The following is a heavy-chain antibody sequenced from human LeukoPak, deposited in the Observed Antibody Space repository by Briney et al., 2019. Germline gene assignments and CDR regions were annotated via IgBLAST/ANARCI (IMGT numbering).Heavy chain of an antibody. CDR2: IYHSGST. CDR1: GGSINSGGYY. J-gene: IGHJ4*02. CDR3: AGGSSGYYPPFDY. Sequence: SQTLSLTCTFSGGSINSGGYYWNWIRQPPGKGLEWIGYIYHSGSTYYNPSLKSRVTISVDTSKNQFSLKLSSVTAADTAVYYCAGGSSGYYPPFDYWGQGTLVTVSS. D-gene: IGHD3-22*01. V-gene: IGHV4-30-2*01.